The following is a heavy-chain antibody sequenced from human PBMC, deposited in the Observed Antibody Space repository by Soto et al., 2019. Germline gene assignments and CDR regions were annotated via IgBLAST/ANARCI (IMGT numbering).Heavy chain of an antibody. CDR3: ARDTPSRLYCSGGNCYPDFDY. D-gene: IGHD2-15*01. CDR1: GFTFDDYA. CDR2: ISWNSGSI. J-gene: IGHJ4*02. Sequence: PGGSLRLSCAASGFTFDDYAMHWVRQAPGKGLEWVSGISWNSGSIGYADSVKGRFTISRDNAKNSLYLQMNSLRAEDTALYYCARDTPSRLYCSGGNCYPDFDYWGQGTLVTVSS. V-gene: IGHV3-9*01.